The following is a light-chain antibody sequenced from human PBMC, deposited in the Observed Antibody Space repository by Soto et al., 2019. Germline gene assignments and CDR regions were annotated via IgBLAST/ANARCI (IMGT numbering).Light chain of an antibody. J-gene: IGLJ1*01. Sequence: SALTQPPSASGSPGQSVTISCTGTSSDVGGYNYVSWYQQYPGEVPKLMVYEVNKRPSGVPDRFSGSKSGNTASLTVSGLQAEDEADYYCTSYAGGNNVFGTGTKLTVL. CDR3: TSYAGGNNV. V-gene: IGLV2-8*01. CDR2: EVN. CDR1: SSDVGGYNY.